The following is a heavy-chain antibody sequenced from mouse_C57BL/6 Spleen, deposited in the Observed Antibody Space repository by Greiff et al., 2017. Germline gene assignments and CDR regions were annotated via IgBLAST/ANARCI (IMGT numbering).Heavy chain of an antibody. CDR2: IHPNSGST. D-gene: IGHD3-3*01. CDR1: GYTFTSYW. J-gene: IGHJ4*01. V-gene: IGHV1-64*01. CDR3: ASGDTRDYYAMDY. Sequence: VQLQQSGAELVKPGASVKLSCKASGYTFTSYWMHWVKQRPGQGLEWIGMIHPNSGSTNYNEKFKSKATLTVDKSSSTAYMQLSSLTSEDSAVYYCASGDTRDYYAMDYWGQGTSATVSS.